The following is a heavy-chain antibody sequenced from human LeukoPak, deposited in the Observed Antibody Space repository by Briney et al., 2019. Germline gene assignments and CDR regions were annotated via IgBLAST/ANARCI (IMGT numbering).Heavy chain of an antibody. CDR2: IYSCGST. CDR1: GFTVSSNY. Sequence: GGSLRLSCAASGFTVSSNYMSWVRQAPGKGLEWVSVIYSCGSTYYADSVKGRFTISRDNSKNTLYLQMNSLRAEDTAVYYCAKDLSKQDIYYFDYWGQGTLVTVSS. CDR3: AKDLSKQDIYYFDY. D-gene: IGHD2-15*01. V-gene: IGHV3-66*01. J-gene: IGHJ4*02.